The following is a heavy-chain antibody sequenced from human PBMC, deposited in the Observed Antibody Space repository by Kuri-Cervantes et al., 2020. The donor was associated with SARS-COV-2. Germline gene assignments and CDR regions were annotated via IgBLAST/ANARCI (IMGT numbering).Heavy chain of an antibody. CDR3: ARKLLLWFGELSGLDY. CDR1: GYTFTSYY. V-gene: IGHV1-46*01. CDR2: INPSGGST. J-gene: IGHJ4*02. D-gene: IGHD3-10*01. Sequence: ASVKVSCKASGYTFTSYYMHWVRQAPGQGLEWMGIINPSGGSTSYAQKFQGRVTMTRDTSTSTVYMELSSLRSEDTAVYYCARKLLLWFGELSGLDYWGQGTLVTVSS.